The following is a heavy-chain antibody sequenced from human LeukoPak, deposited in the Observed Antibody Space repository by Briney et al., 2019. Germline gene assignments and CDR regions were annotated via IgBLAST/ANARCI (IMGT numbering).Heavy chain of an antibody. J-gene: IGHJ6*02. Sequence: ASAKVSCKASGGTFSGYAISWVRQAPGQGLEWMGGIIPIFGTANYAQKFQGGVTITADESTSTAYMELSSLRSEDTAVYYCARNTRILLNYYYYGMDVWGQGTTVTVSS. V-gene: IGHV1-69*13. CDR3: ARNTRILLNYYYYGMDV. CDR2: IIPIFGTA. CDR1: GGTFSGYA. D-gene: IGHD2/OR15-2a*01.